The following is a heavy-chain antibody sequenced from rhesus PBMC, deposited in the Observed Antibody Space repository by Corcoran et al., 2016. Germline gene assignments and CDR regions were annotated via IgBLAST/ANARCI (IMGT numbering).Heavy chain of an antibody. J-gene: IGHJ4*01. Sequence: QVQLQESGPGLVKPSEPLSLSCAVSGGSISTGYNYWTWIRQPPGKGLEWIGYITQRGSNSYNPALKSRVTSSRDTSKNQFSLELRAVTAADTAVYYCARVSRQSFDYWGQGGLVTVSS. CDR1: GGSISTGYNY. D-gene: IGHD6-25*01. V-gene: IGHV4-122*02. CDR3: ARVSRQSFDY. CDR2: ITQRGSN.